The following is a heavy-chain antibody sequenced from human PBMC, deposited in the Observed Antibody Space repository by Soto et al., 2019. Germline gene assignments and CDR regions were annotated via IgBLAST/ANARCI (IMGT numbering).Heavy chain of an antibody. J-gene: IGHJ6*02. Sequence: PGGSLRLSCAASGLTFDDYAMHWVRQAPGKGLEWVSGINWNSGSIGYADSVKARFTLSRDTANPSLYLQMDSLRAEDTALYYCAKDRGSGSYAANYYYYGMDVWGQGTTVTVSS. D-gene: IGHD3-10*01. CDR2: INWNSGSI. V-gene: IGHV3-9*01. CDR3: AKDRGSGSYAANYYYYGMDV. CDR1: GLTFDDYA.